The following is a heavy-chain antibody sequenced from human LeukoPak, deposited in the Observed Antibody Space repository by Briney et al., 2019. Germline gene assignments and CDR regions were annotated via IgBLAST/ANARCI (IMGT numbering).Heavy chain of an antibody. V-gene: IGHV4-39*01. D-gene: IGHD1-26*01. J-gene: IGHJ4*02. CDR1: GVSISTRRYY. CDR3: ARVSGSYGRYYFDY. CDR2: IYYTGPT. Sequence: SETLSLTCTVSGVSISTRRYYWGWIRQPPGQGLEWIGNIYYTGPTYYDASLESRVTISLDTSKSEFFIELNSVSAAGTAMYYCARVSGSYGRYYFDYWGQGTLVTVSS.